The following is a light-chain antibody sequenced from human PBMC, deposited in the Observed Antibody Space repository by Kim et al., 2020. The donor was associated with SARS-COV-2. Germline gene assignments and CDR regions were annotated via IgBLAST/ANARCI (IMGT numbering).Light chain of an antibody. V-gene: IGLV3-21*04. CDR3: QVWDSSSGMV. Sequence: SYELTQPPSVSVAPGKTARITCGGHNIGSKSVHWYQQKPGQAPVLVIYYDSDRPSGIPERFSGSNSGNTATLTISRVAAGDEADYYCQVWDSSSGMVFGG. J-gene: IGLJ2*01. CDR2: YDS. CDR1: NIGSKS.